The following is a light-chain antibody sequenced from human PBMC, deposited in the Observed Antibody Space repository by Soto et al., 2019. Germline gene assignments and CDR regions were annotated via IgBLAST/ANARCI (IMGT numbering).Light chain of an antibody. J-gene: IGKJ2*01. V-gene: IGKV1-5*01. CDR3: QQYNTYSYT. CDR1: QSISSW. Sequence: DIQMTQSPSTLSASVGDRVTITCRASQSISSWLAWYQQKPGKAPKLLIYDASSLESGVPSRFSGSKSGTEFTLTISSLQPDDFATYYCQQYNTYSYTFGQGTKVEIK. CDR2: DAS.